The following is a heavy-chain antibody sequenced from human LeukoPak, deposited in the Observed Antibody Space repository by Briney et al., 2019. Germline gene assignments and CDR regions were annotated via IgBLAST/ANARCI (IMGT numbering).Heavy chain of an antibody. CDR1: GYTFTSYA. CDR2: INAGNGNT. J-gene: IGHJ4*02. CDR3: ARRYSYGPRPFDY. D-gene: IGHD5-18*01. V-gene: IGHV1-3*01. Sequence: ASVKVSCKASGYTFTSYAMHWVRQAPGQRLEWMGWINAGNGNTKYSQKFQGRVTITRDTSASTAYMELSSLGSEDTAVYYCARRYSYGPRPFDYWGQGTLVTVSS.